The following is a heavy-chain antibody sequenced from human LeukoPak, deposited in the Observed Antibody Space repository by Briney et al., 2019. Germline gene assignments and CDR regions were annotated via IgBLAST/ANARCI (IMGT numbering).Heavy chain of an antibody. CDR3: ARDRREQWLANNWFDP. V-gene: IGHV3-21*01. CDR2: INSSSSYI. J-gene: IGHJ5*02. Sequence: AGTLRLSCAASGFTFSSYSMNWVRQVPGKGLEWVSSINSSSSYIYYADSVKGRFTSSRDNAKNSLYLQTNSLRAEDTAVYYCARDRREQWLANNWFDPWGQGTLVTVSS. CDR1: GFTFSSYS. D-gene: IGHD6-19*01.